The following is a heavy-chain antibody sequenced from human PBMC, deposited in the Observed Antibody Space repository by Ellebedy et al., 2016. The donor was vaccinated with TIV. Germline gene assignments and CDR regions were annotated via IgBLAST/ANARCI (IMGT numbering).Heavy chain of an antibody. D-gene: IGHD5-12*01. V-gene: IGHV3-30*03. J-gene: IGHJ1*01. CDR1: GFTFSSFG. CDR2: ISYDGSEK. Sequence: PGGSLRLSCAASGFTFSSFGMHWVRQAPGKGLEWVAVISYDGSEKYYADSVKGRLTISRDNSKNTLYLQVNSLRVEDTAVYYCARNRGYNFGSAPLKHWGQGTLVTVSS. CDR3: ARNRGYNFGSAPLKH.